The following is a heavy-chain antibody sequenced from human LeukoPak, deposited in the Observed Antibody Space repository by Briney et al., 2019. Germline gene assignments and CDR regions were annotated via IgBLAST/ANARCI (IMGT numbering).Heavy chain of an antibody. CDR2: VFYSGTT. D-gene: IGHD3-3*02. CDR3: ARCRSIPPYSFDT. J-gene: IGHJ4*02. Sequence: SETLSLTCSVSRGSISTYYWSWIRQPPGKGLEWIGFVFYSGTTNSNPSVKSRVSMSVDMSNNHLSLEPKSPTVAASAIYYSARCRSIPPYSFDTWGQGTLVTVSS. V-gene: IGHV4-59*01. CDR1: RGSISTYY.